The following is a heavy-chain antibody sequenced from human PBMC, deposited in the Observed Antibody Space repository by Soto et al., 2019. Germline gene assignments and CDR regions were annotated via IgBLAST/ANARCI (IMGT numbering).Heavy chain of an antibody. CDR1: GFRFYKSW. Sequence: EVQLVESGGGFFQPGGSLRLSCAGSGFRFYKSWMSWGRQSPGKGLEWVAHVNQDGSQKYYVDSAKGRFTISRDNANTSRYLQMNNLRAEDTAVYYCASWADAADEDQFKHCGQGTLVTVSS. J-gene: IGHJ1*01. CDR3: ASWADAADEDQFKH. V-gene: IGHV3-7*01. CDR2: VNQDGSQK. D-gene: IGHD2-2*01.